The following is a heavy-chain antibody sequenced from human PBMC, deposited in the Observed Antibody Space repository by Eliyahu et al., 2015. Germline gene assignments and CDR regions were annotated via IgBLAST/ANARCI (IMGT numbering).Heavy chain of an antibody. CDR3: VRDRERVQSTTSAYDY. V-gene: IGHV3-21*02. J-gene: IGHJ4*01. CDR1: GFTFSNYN. Sequence: EVRLVESGGGLVNPGESLRLSCAAXGFTFSNYNMNWVRQAPGKGLEWVSSISTSSNYIYYIDSVKGRFTISRHNAKNSLFLEMNSLSAEDTGVYYCVRDRERVQSTTSAYDYWGHGTLVTVSS. CDR2: ISTSSNYI. D-gene: IGHD2-2*01.